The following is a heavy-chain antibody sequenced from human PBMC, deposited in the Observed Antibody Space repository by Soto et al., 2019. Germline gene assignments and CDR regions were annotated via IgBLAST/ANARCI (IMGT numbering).Heavy chain of an antibody. Sequence: PSETLSLTCTVSGGSISSYYWSWIRQPPGKGLEWIGYIYYSGSTNYNPSLKSRVTISVDTSKNQFSLKLSSVTAADTAVYYCARLGDMTTVTYDYWGQGTLVTVS. CDR2: IYYSGST. CDR1: GGSISSYY. J-gene: IGHJ4*02. CDR3: ARLGDMTTVTYDY. D-gene: IGHD4-17*01. V-gene: IGHV4-59*08.